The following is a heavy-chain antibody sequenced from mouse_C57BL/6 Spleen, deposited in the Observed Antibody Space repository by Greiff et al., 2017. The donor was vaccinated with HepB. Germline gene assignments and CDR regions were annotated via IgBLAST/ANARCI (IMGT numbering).Heavy chain of an antibody. J-gene: IGHJ2*01. Sequence: EVKLLESGPGLVKPSQSLSLTCSVTGYSITSGYYWNWIRQFPGNKLEWMGYISYDGSNNYNPSLKNRISITRDTSKNQFFLKLNSVTTEDTATYYCARGDYYGSSRFDYWGQGTTLTVSS. D-gene: IGHD1-1*01. CDR3: ARGDYYGSSRFDY. CDR2: ISYDGSN. CDR1: GYSITSGYY. V-gene: IGHV3-6*01.